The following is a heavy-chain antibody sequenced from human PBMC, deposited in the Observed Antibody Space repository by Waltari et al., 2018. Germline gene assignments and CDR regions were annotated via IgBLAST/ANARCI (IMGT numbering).Heavy chain of an antibody. CDR3: ARIPSPIWFGELSPTRGAFDI. CDR1: GYTFTGYY. J-gene: IGHJ3*02. V-gene: IGHV1-2*06. Sequence: QVQLVQSGAEVKKPGASVKVSCTASGYTFTGYYMPWVRQAPAQGLEWMGRINPNSGGTNYAQKFQGRVTMTRDTSISTAYMELSRLRSDDTAVYYCARIPSPIWFGELSPTRGAFDIWGQGTMVTVSS. D-gene: IGHD3-10*01. CDR2: INPNSGGT.